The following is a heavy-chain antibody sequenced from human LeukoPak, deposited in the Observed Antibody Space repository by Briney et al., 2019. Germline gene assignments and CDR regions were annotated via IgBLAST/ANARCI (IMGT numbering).Heavy chain of an antibody. J-gene: IGHJ4*02. D-gene: IGHD3-9*01. CDR3: AREPYYDILTGYYPSYFDY. V-gene: IGHV1-18*01. CDR2: ISAYNGNT. CDR1: GGTFSSYG. Sequence: ASVKVSCKASGGTFSSYGISWARQAPGQGLEWMGWISAYNGNTNYAQKLQGRVTMTTDTSTSTAYMELRSLRSDDTAVYYCAREPYYDILTGYYPSYFDYWGQGTLVTVSS.